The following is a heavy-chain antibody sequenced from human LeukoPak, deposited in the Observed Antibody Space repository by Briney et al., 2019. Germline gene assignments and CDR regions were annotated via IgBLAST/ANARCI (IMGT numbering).Heavy chain of an antibody. CDR2: IYSSDTT. CDR1: GFTFSGYA. D-gene: IGHD1-26*01. Sequence: GGSLRLSCAASGFTFSGYAMNWVRQAPGKGLEWVSHIYSSDTTYADSVKGRFTISRDNAKNSLYLQMNSLRDEDTAVYYCAKGEYYFDYWGQGTLVTVSS. V-gene: IGHV3-48*02. J-gene: IGHJ4*02. CDR3: AKGEYYFDY.